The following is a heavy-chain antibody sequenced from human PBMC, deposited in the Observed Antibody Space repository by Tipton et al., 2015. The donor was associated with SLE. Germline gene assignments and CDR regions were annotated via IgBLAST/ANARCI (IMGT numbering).Heavy chain of an antibody. V-gene: IGHV4-59*01. D-gene: IGHD5-18*01. Sequence: TLSLTCTVSGGSISSYYWRWIRQPPGKGLEWIGYIYYSGSTNYNPSLKSRVTISVDTSKNQFSLKLSSVTAADTAVYYCASQRGYSYGVDYWGQGTLVTVSS. J-gene: IGHJ4*02. CDR1: GGSISSYY. CDR3: ASQRGYSYGVDY. CDR2: IYYSGST.